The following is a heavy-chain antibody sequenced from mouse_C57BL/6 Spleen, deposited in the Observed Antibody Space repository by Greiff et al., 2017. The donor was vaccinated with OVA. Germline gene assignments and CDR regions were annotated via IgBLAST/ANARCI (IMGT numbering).Heavy chain of an antibody. V-gene: IGHV1-55*01. CDR1: GYTFTSYW. J-gene: IGHJ2*01. CDR2: LYPGSGST. CDR3: ARELITTVVATDYFDY. Sequence: QVQLQQPGAELVKPGASVKMSCKASGYTFTSYWITWVKQRPGQGLEWIGDLYPGSGSTNYNEKFKSKATLTVDTSSSTAYMQLSSLTSEDSAVYYCARELITTVVATDYFDYWGQGTTLTVSS. D-gene: IGHD1-1*01.